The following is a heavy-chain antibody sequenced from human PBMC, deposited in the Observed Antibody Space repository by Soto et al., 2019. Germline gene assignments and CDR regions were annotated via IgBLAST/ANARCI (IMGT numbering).Heavy chain of an antibody. CDR1: GFTFSRYD. CDR3: AKMGYSSDWS. Sequence: SLRLSCAASGFTFSRYDMNWVRQAPGKGLEWVSVVSGSGGTSYYADSVKGRFIISRDNSKNTLYLQMNSLRAEDTALYYCAKMGYSSDWSWGQGTLVTVS. V-gene: IGHV3-23*01. D-gene: IGHD6-19*01. J-gene: IGHJ5*02. CDR2: VSGSGGTS.